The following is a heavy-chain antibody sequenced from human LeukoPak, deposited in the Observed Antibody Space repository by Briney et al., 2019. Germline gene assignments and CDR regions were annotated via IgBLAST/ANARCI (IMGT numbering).Heavy chain of an antibody. V-gene: IGHV1-24*01. CDR2: FDPEDGET. CDR1: GYTLTELS. J-gene: IGHJ6*04. CDR3: AGSGGSGSYSYYYGMDV. Sequence: ASVKVSCKVSGYTLTELSMHWARQAPGKGLEWMGGFDPEDGETIYAQKFQGRVTMTEDTSTDTAYMELSSLRSEDTAVYYCAGSGGSGSYSYYYGMDVWGKGTTVTVSS. D-gene: IGHD3-10*01.